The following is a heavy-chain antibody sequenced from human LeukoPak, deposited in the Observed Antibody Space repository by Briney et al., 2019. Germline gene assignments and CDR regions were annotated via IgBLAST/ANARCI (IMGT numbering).Heavy chain of an antibody. CDR2: ISSSSSTI. D-gene: IGHD2-2*02. V-gene: IGHV3-48*01. Sequence: GGSLRLSCAASGFTFSSYSMNWVRQAPGKGLEWVSYISSSSSTIYYADPVKGRFTISRDNAKNSLYLQMNSLRAEDTAVYYCARDFWGCSSTSCYTLPYYYYYMDVWGKGTTVTVSS. J-gene: IGHJ6*03. CDR1: GFTFSSYS. CDR3: ARDFWGCSSTSCYTLPYYYYYMDV.